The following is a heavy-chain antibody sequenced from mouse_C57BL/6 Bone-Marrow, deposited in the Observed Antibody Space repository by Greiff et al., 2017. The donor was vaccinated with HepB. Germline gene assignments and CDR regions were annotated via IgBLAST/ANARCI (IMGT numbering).Heavy chain of an antibody. J-gene: IGHJ4*01. Sequence: DVQLQESGPGLVKPSQSLSLTCSVTGYSITSGYYWNWILQFPGNKLEWMGYISYDGSNNYNPSLKNRISITRDTSKNQFFLKLNSVTTEDTATYYCAREIPKGYYAMDYWGQGTSVTVSS. V-gene: IGHV3-6*01. CDR2: ISYDGSN. CDR3: AREIPKGYYAMDY. CDR1: GYSITSGYY.